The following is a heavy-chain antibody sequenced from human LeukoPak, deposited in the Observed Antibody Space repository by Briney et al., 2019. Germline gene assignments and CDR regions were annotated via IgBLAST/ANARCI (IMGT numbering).Heavy chain of an antibody. CDR1: GGSVSSYV. D-gene: IGHD4-23*01. CDR3: AGEPLDSGGNAFDY. CDR2: IIPMIGTA. J-gene: IGHJ4*02. Sequence: GASVKVSCKASGGSVSSYVISWVRRAPGQGLEWMGGIIPMIGTANYAQKFQGRVTVTADESTSTAYMELSSLRSEDTAGYYCAGEPLDSGGNAFDYWGQGTLVTVSS. V-gene: IGHV1-69*01.